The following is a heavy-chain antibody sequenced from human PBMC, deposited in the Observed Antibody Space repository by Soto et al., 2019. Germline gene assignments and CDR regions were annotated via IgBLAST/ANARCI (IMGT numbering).Heavy chain of an antibody. D-gene: IGHD3-10*01. J-gene: IGHJ5*02. Sequence: QVQLQESGPGLVKPSQTLSLTCTVSGGSISSGGYYWSWIRQHPGKGLEWIGYIYYSGSTYYNPSPKSRVTISGETSKNQFSLKLSSVTAADRAVYYCAIVEMLWFGGDVPGGFDPWGQGTLVTVSS. V-gene: IGHV4-31*03. CDR2: IYYSGST. CDR3: AIVEMLWFGGDVPGGFDP. CDR1: GGSISSGGYY.